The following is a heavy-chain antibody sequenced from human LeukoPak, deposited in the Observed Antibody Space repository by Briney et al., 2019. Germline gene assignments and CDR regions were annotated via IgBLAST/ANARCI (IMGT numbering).Heavy chain of an antibody. CDR2: ISGRSSTI. CDR1: GFTFSSDE. J-gene: IGHJ4*02. CDR3: ARDRIKSGSYYFDY. Sequence: GGSLRLSCAASGFTFSSDEMTWVRQAPGKGLEWDSYISGRSSTIYYADSVKGRFTISRDNAKNSMYLQMNSLRAEDTAVYYCARDRIKSGSYYFDYWGQGTLVTVSS. D-gene: IGHD1-26*01. V-gene: IGHV3-48*01.